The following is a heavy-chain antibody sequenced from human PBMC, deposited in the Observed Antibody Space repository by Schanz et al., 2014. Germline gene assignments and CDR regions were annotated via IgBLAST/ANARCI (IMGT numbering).Heavy chain of an antibody. J-gene: IGHJ4*02. CDR3: AKIERNED. V-gene: IGHV3-23*04. D-gene: IGHD1-1*01. CDR1: TFTFDHYA. CDR2: VSSRSDEI. Sequence: VQLVESGGGLVQPGGSLRLSCSASTFTFDHYAMTWVRQAPGKGLEWVAAVSSRSDEIKYADSVRGRFTISRDNSRSTMYLQMNSLRAEDTAVYFCAKIERNEDWGQGTLVTVSS.